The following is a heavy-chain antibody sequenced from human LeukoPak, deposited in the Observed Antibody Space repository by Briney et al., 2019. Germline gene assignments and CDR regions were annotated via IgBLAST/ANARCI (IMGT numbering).Heavy chain of an antibody. Sequence: GGSLRLSCAASGFTFSSSGLHWVRQAPGKGLEWVAVILYNGSNKYYADSVKGRFTISRDNSKNTLYLQMNSLRVEDTAVYYCARAGGYCSGGSCYRGYSWFDPWGQGTLVTVSS. D-gene: IGHD2-15*01. CDR2: ILYNGSNK. CDR1: GFTFSSSG. V-gene: IGHV3-33*01. J-gene: IGHJ5*02. CDR3: ARAGGYCSGGSCYRGYSWFDP.